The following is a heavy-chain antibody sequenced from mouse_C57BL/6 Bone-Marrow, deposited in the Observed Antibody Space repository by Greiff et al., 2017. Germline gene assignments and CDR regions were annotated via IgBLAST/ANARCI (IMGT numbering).Heavy chain of an antibody. Sequence: VQRVESGAELVKPGASVKLSCKASGYTFTSYWMHWVKQRPGQGLEWIGMIHPNSGSTNYNEKFKSKATLTVDKSSSTAYMQLSSLTSEDSAVYYCYSNYYAMDYWGQGTSVTVSS. CDR1: GYTFTSYW. J-gene: IGHJ4*01. D-gene: IGHD2-5*01. CDR2: IHPNSGST. V-gene: IGHV1-64*01. CDR3: YSNYYAMDY.